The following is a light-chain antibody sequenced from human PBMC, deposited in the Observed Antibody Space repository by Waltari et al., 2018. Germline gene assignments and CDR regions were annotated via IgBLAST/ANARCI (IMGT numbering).Light chain of an antibody. J-gene: IGKJ1*01. Sequence: DIQMTQSPSSLSASVGDRVTITCRASQSISSYLNWYQQKPGKAPKLLIYAASSLQRGVPSRFSSSGSGTDFTRTISSLQPEDCADYYCQQSYSTPWTFGQGTKVEIK. CDR3: QQSYSTPWT. CDR2: AAS. CDR1: QSISSY. V-gene: IGKV1-39*01.